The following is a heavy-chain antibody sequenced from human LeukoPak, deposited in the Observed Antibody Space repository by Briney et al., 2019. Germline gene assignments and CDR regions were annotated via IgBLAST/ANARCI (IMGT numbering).Heavy chain of an antibody. V-gene: IGHV1-18*01. Sequence: ASVKVSCKASGYTFISYGISWVRQAPGQGLEWMGWISAYNGDTNYAQKLQGRVTMTTDTSTSTAYMELRSLRSDDTAMYYCARTLSDSGLSYWGQGTLVTVSS. J-gene: IGHJ4*02. CDR1: GYTFISYG. CDR2: ISAYNGDT. CDR3: ARTLSDSGLSY. D-gene: IGHD3/OR15-3a*01.